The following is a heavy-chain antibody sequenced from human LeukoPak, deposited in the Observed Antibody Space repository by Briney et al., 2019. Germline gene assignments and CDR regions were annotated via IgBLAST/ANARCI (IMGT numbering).Heavy chain of an antibody. D-gene: IGHD3/OR15-3a*01. CDR1: GFTFSNAW. Sequence: GGSLRLSCAASGFTFSNAWMSWVRQAPGRGLEWVGRIKRKGDDGTIDHAAPVKGRLSISRDDSKNTLYLQMNSLKSEDTAVYYCTAGTGRSDFDYWGQGTLVTVSS. V-gene: IGHV3-15*01. CDR2: IKRKGDDGTI. J-gene: IGHJ4*02. CDR3: TAGTGRSDFDY.